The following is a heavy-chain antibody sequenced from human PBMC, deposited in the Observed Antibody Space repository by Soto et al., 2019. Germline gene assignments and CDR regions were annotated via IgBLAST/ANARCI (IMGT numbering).Heavy chain of an antibody. V-gene: IGHV1-8*01. CDR2: MNPNSGNT. D-gene: IGHD2-15*01. CDR3: AREGAKGILYEP. Sequence: ASVKVSCKASGYTFTSYDINWVRQATGQGLEWMGWMNPNSGNTGYAQKFQGRVTMTRNTSISTAYMELSSLRSEDTAVYYCAREGAKGILYEPWGQGTLATVSS. CDR1: GYTFTSYD. J-gene: IGHJ5*02.